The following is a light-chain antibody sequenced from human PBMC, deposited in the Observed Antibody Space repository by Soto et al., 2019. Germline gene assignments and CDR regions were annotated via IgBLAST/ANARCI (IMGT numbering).Light chain of an antibody. CDR1: SSNIGSNY. CDR2: RNN. Sequence: QAVVTQPPSASGTPGQRVNISCSGSSSNIGSNYVYWYQQLPGTAPKLLIYRNNQRPSGVPDRFSGSKSGTSASLAISGLRSEDEADYYCAAWDDSLSGPVFGGGTKLTVL. CDR3: AAWDDSLSGPV. J-gene: IGLJ3*02. V-gene: IGLV1-47*01.